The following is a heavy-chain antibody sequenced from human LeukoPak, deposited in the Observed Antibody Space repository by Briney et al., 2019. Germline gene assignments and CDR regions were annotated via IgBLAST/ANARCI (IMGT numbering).Heavy chain of an antibody. CDR2: ISYDGSNK. CDR1: GFTFSSYA. V-gene: IGHV3-30*04. Sequence: GGSLRLSCAASGFTFSSYAMHGVRQAPGKGLEWVAVISYDGSNKYYADSVKGRFTISRDNSKNTLYLQMNSLRAEDTAVYYCARDLYCSSTSCYFYYYYGMDVWGQGTTVTVSS. D-gene: IGHD2-2*01. J-gene: IGHJ6*02. CDR3: ARDLYCSSTSCYFYYYYGMDV.